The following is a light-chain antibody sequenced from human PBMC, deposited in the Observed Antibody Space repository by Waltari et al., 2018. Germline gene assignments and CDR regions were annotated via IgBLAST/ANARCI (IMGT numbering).Light chain of an antibody. J-gene: IGLJ2*01. CDR1: RLSIPY. CDR2: GKD. Sequence: SSELTQDPAVSVALGQTVRITCQGDRLSIPYATRYQQRPGQAPILGIYGKDNRPSGIPDRFSGSSSGNTASLTITGAQAEDEADYYCNSRDSSGDQPVIFGGGTKLTVL. V-gene: IGLV3-19*01. CDR3: NSRDSSGDQPVI.